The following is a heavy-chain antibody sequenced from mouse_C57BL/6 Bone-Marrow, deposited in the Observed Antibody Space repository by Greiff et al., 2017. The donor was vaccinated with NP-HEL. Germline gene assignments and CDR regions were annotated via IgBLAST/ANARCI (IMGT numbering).Heavy chain of an antibody. Sequence: EVQLVESGGGLVQPKGSLKLSCAASGFTFNTYAMHWVRQAPGKGLEWVARIRSKSSNYATYYADSVKDRFTISRDDSQSMLYLQMNNLKTEDTAMYYCVSLIYYGNYAWFAYWGQGTLVTVSA. CDR3: VSLIYYGNYAWFAY. V-gene: IGHV10-3*01. D-gene: IGHD2-1*01. CDR2: IRSKSSNYAT. CDR1: GFTFNTYA. J-gene: IGHJ3*01.